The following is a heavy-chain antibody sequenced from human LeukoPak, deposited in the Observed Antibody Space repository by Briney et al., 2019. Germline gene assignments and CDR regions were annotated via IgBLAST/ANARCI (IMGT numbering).Heavy chain of an antibody. Sequence: GSLRLSCAASGFTFSSYSMNWVRQAPGKGLEWVSSISSSSYIYYADSVKGRFTISRDNAKNSLYLQMNSLRAEDTAVYYCARDGMIPYYYGMDVWGRGTTVTVSS. CDR2: ISSSSYI. CDR1: GFTFSSYS. D-gene: IGHD3-22*01. CDR3: ARDGMIPYYYGMDV. V-gene: IGHV3-21*01. J-gene: IGHJ6*02.